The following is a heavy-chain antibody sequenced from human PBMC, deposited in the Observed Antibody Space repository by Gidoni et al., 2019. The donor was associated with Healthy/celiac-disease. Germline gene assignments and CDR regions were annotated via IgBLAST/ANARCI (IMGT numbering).Heavy chain of an antibody. CDR3: ARDRRDGPGVDRYFDL. Sequence: EVQLVESGGGLVQPGGSLRLSCAASGFTFSSYSMNWVRQAPGKGLEWVSYISSSSSTIYYADSVKGRFTISRDNAKNSLYLQMNSLRDEDTAVYYCARDRRDGPGVDRYFDLWGRGTLVTVSS. V-gene: IGHV3-48*02. CDR1: GFTFSSYS. CDR2: ISSSSSTI. D-gene: IGHD2-15*01. J-gene: IGHJ2*01.